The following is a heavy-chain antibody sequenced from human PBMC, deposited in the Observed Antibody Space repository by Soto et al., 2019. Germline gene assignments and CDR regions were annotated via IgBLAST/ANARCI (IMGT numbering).Heavy chain of an antibody. D-gene: IGHD5-12*01. CDR2: IYYSGST. J-gene: IGHJ6*02. CDR3: ASSYEEDYGMDV. Sequence: SETLSLTCTVSGGSISSGDYYWSWIRQPPGKGLEWIGYIYYSGSTYYNPSLKSRVTISVDTSKNQFSLKLSSVTAADTAVYYCASSYEEDYGMDVWGQGTTVTVSS. V-gene: IGHV4-30-4*01. CDR1: GGSISSGDYY.